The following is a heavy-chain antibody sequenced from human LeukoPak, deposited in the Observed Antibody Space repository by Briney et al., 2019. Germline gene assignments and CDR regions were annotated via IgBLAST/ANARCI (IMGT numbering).Heavy chain of an antibody. D-gene: IGHD2-15*01. J-gene: IGHJ6*03. CDR3: ARVLRYCSGGNCYPGGLGYMDV. CDR2: IKSKTDGGTT. CDR1: GFTFSNAW. Sequence: GGSLRLSCAASGFTFSNAWMSWVRQAPGKGLEWVGRIKSKTDGGTTDYAAPVKGRFTISRDDSKNTLYLQMNSLRAEDTAVYYCARVLRYCSGGNCYPGGLGYMDVWGKGTTVTISS. V-gene: IGHV3-15*01.